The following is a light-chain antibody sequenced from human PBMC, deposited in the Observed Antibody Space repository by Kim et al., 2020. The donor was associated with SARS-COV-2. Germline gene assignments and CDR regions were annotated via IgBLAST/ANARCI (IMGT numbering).Light chain of an antibody. J-gene: IGKJ3*01. CDR1: HNIGNS. CDR2: KAS. CDR3: QQYDSLPWT. V-gene: IGKV1-5*03. Sequence: ASIGDKVTITGRASHNIGNSLAWFQQKFGRAPSLLIHKASSLESGVPSRFTGAGSGTEFTLTIASLQPDDFANYYCQQYDSLPWTFGPGTKVDIK.